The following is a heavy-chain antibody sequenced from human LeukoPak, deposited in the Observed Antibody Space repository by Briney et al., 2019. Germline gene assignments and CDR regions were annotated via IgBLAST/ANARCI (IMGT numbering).Heavy chain of an antibody. CDR3: ARIRDFGASYHYFYMDV. D-gene: IGHD4-17*01. Sequence: GGSLRLSCAASGFTFSSCSMNWVRQAPGKGLEWVSVISSDSSYIYYADSVRGRFTISRDNAKNSLYLQMSSLRAEDTAVYYCARIRDFGASYHYFYMDVWGKGTTVTVSS. CDR2: ISSDSSYI. CDR1: GFTFSSCS. V-gene: IGHV3-21*01. J-gene: IGHJ6*03.